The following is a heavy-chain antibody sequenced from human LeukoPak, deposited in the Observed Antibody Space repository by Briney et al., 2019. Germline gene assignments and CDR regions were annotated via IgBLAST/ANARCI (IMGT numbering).Heavy chain of an antibody. D-gene: IGHD6-13*01. Sequence: GGSLRLSCAASGFTYSDYYMSWIRQAPGKGLEWVSYISSSSSYTNYADSVKGRFTISRDNAKNSLYLQMNSLRAEDTAVYYCARDGYSSSWYWFDYWGQGTLVTVSS. J-gene: IGHJ4*02. CDR1: GFTYSDYY. V-gene: IGHV3-11*06. CDR2: ISSSSSYT. CDR3: ARDGYSSSWYWFDY.